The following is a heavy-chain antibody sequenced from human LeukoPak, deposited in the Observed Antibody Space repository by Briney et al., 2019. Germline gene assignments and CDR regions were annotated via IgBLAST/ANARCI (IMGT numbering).Heavy chain of an antibody. CDR1: GFTFRSYW. J-gene: IGHJ6*02. D-gene: IGHD4-17*01. V-gene: IGHV3-74*01. CDR3: ARDLSPLLYGDYDSYYYYGMDV. CDR2: INIDGSSG. Sequence: GGSLRLSCAASGFTFRSYWMHWVRQAPGKGLVWVSRINIDGSSGSYADSVEGRFTISRDNAKNSLYLQMNSLRAEDTAVYYCARDLSPLLYGDYDSYYYYGMDVWGQGTTVTVSS.